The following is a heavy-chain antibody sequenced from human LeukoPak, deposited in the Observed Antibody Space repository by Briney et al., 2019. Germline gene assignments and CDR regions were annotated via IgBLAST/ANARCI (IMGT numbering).Heavy chain of an antibody. Sequence: ASVKVSCKSSGYTFTSHYIHWVRQAPGHGLEWMGVINPSGGGTSYAQKFQGRVTMTRDTSTSTVYMDLRSLRSEDTAVYFCARDRLAVPSIWFDPWGQGTLVTVSS. D-gene: IGHD6-19*01. CDR1: GYTFTSHY. J-gene: IGHJ5*02. CDR2: INPSGGGT. CDR3: ARDRLAVPSIWFDP. V-gene: IGHV1-46*01.